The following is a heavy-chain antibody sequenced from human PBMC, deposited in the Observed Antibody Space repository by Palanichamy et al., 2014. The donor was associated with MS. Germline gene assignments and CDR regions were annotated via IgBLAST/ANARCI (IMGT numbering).Heavy chain of an antibody. CDR2: ISSSAGTT. J-gene: IGHJ4*02. CDR1: GFTFSDYA. D-gene: IGHD3-3*01. V-gene: IGHV3-23*01. CDR3: AKDQRITILGLIDY. Sequence: EVQLLVGLGEGVGTSLGGPVRLSCAASGFTFSDYAMSWVRQAPGKGLQWVSAISSSAGTTYYADSVKGRFTISRDNSKNTLYLQMNSLRAEDTAIYYCAKDQRITILGLIDYWGQGALVTVSS.